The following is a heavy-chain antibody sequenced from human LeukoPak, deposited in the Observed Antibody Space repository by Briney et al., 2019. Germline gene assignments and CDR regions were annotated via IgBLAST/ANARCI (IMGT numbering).Heavy chain of an antibody. Sequence: SETLSLTCTVSGGSISSSSYYWGWIRQPPGKGLEWIGSIYYSGSTYYNPSLKSRVTISVDTSKNQFSLKLSSVTAADTAVYYCAREEGYYDYVWGSYRYRFDPWGQGTLVTVSS. CDR1: GGSISSSSYY. V-gene: IGHV4-39*07. CDR3: AREEGYYDYVWGSYRYRFDP. J-gene: IGHJ5*02. CDR2: IYYSGST. D-gene: IGHD3-16*02.